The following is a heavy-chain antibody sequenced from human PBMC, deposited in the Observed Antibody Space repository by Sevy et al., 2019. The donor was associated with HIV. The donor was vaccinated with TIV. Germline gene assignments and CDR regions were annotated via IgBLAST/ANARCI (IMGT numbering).Heavy chain of an antibody. V-gene: IGHV3-7*01. D-gene: IGHD1-26*01. CDR1: RFTFKTYW. J-gene: IGHJ4*01. Sequence: GGSLRLSCAASRFTFKTYWMSWVRQAPGKGLEWVGNIKEDGSAKYYADSVRGRFTISRDNAKNSLYLQMSSLRVEDTAVYYCARDSPGYGGYSYWGQGTLVIVSS. CDR3: ARDSPGYGGYSY. CDR2: IKEDGSAK.